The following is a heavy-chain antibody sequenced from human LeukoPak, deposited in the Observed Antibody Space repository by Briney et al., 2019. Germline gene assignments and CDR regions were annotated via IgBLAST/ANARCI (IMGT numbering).Heavy chain of an antibody. D-gene: IGHD3-10*01. V-gene: IGHV5-10-1*01. CDR3: ARGSGSPDY. Sequence: GESLKISCKGSGYSFSNYWITWVLQMPGKGLEWMGRIDPSDSYTNYSPSFQGHVTISADKSISTAYLQWSSLKASDTAMYYCARGSGSPDYWGQGTLVTVSS. CDR1: GYSFSNYW. J-gene: IGHJ4*02. CDR2: IDPSDSYT.